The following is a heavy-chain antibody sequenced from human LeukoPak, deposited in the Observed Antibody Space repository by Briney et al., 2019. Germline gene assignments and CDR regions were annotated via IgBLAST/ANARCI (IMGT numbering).Heavy chain of an antibody. CDR2: ISYDGSHK. CDR3: ARGGEWDALDY. D-gene: IGHD3-16*01. V-gene: IGHV3-30-3*01. CDR1: GFTFSRYE. Sequence: GGSLRLACAASGFTFSRYEMYWVRQAPGKGLEWVAVISYDGSHKYYADSVKGRFTISRDNSKNMLYVQLNSLRPEDTAVYYCARGGEWDALDYWGQGTLVTVSS. J-gene: IGHJ4*02.